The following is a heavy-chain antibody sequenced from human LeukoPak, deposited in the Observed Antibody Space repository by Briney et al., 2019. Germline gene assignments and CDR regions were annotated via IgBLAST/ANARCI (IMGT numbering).Heavy chain of an antibody. J-gene: IGHJ3*01. CDR3: ARDPNGDYVGAFDV. V-gene: IGHV3-23*01. Sequence: GGSLRLSCTASGFTFSDFAMMWLRQSRGKGPEGVAAIRGGGGGAFYADSVRGRFTISRDNAKNTLLLQMNSLSAEDTAVYYCARDPNGDYVGAFDVWGPGTTVTVSS. D-gene: IGHD4-17*01. CDR2: IRGGGGGA. CDR1: GFTFSDFA.